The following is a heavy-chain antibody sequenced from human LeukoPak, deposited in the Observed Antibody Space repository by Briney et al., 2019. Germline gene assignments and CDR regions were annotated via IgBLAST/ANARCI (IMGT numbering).Heavy chain of an antibody. D-gene: IGHD2-21*02. CDR1: GYTFTSYA. Sequence: ASVKVSCKASGYTFTSYAMHWVRQAPGQRLEWMGWINAGNGNTKYSQKFQGRVTITRDTSASTAYMERSSLRSEDTAVYYCARDAYSSYCGGDCAEYFQHWGQGTLVTVSS. CDR2: INAGNGNT. V-gene: IGHV1-3*01. J-gene: IGHJ1*01. CDR3: ARDAYSSYCGGDCAEYFQH.